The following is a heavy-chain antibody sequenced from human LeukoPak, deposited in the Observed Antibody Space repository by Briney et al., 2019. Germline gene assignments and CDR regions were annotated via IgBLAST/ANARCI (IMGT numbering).Heavy chain of an antibody. V-gene: IGHV1-69*05. CDR1: GGTFSSYA. D-gene: IGHD2-8*01. Sequence: SVKVSCKASGGTFSSYAISWVRQAPGQGLEWMGGIIPIFGTANYAQKFQGRITITTDESTSTAYMELSSLRSEDTAVYYCARDHPTNVWFGPWGQGTLVTVSS. CDR3: ARDHPTNVWFGP. J-gene: IGHJ5*02. CDR2: IIPIFGTA.